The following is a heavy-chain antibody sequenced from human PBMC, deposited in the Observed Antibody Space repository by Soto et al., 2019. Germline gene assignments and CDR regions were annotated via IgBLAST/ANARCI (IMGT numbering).Heavy chain of an antibody. CDR1: GGTFSSYA. Sequence: GASVHVSCKASGGTFSSYAISWVRQAPGQGLEWMGGIIPIFGTANYAQKFQGRVTITADESTSTAYMELSSLRSEDTASYYCARDGLLFSGPYRPSRFDYWGLGTLVTVSS. D-gene: IGHD3-16*02. CDR2: IIPIFGTA. J-gene: IGHJ4*02. V-gene: IGHV1-69*13. CDR3: ARDGLLFSGPYRPSRFDY.